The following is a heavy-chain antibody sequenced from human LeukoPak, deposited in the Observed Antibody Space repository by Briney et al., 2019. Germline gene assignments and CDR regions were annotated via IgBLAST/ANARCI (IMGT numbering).Heavy chain of an antibody. D-gene: IGHD4-17*01. J-gene: IGHJ4*02. CDR1: VLTFSKSV. Sequence: PGGALRLSSAASVLTFSKSVMHAVGPAPGKGGEGVAFIRSDGNDKYYLDTLKGRFTISRDNSSNTFYLQISTLRGEDTALYFCVKGVGGDHSAWGRGTLVTVSS. V-gene: IGHV3-30*02. CDR2: IRSDGNDK. CDR3: VKGVGGDHSA.